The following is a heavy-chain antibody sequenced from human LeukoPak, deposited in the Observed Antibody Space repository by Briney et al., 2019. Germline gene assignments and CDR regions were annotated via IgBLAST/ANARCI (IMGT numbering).Heavy chain of an antibody. D-gene: IGHD1-26*01. Sequence: GGSLRLSCAASGFTFSSYAMSWVRQAPGKGLEWVSAISGSGGSTYYADSVKGRLTISRDNSKNTLYLQMNSLRAEDTAVYYCAKAPSDSGSYSLFDYWGQGTLVTVSS. CDR3: AKAPSDSGSYSLFDY. J-gene: IGHJ4*02. V-gene: IGHV3-23*01. CDR1: GFTFSSYA. CDR2: ISGSGGST.